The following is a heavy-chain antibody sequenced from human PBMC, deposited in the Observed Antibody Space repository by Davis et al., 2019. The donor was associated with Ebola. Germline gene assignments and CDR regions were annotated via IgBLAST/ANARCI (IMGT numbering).Heavy chain of an antibody. CDR1: GYSLTSYG. D-gene: IGHD3-3*01. Sequence: AASVKVSCKASGYSLTSYGISWVRQAPGQGLEWMGWISAYNGNTNYAEKFQGRVTLTTDTSTSTAYMELRNLRSDDTAVYYCARDMGWNDSWSGNYPFDYWGQGTLVTVSS. J-gene: IGHJ4*02. CDR2: ISAYNGNT. CDR3: ARDMGWNDSWSGNYPFDY. V-gene: IGHV1-18*01.